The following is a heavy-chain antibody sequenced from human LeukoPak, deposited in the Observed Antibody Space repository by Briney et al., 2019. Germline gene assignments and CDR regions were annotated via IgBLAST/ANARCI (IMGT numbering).Heavy chain of an antibody. J-gene: IGHJ5*02. Sequence: PGGSLRLSCAASGLTFSSYGFHWVSQSPGKGLEWLAVISIHGSNRYYADSVKGRFTISRDNSENTVFLQMNSLRPEDTALYYCAGKPYNVGTYYNNWFDPWGLGTLVTVSS. CDR3: AGKPYNVGTYYNNWFDP. D-gene: IGHD3-10*01. CDR1: GLTFSSYG. CDR2: ISIHGSNR. V-gene: IGHV3-30*02.